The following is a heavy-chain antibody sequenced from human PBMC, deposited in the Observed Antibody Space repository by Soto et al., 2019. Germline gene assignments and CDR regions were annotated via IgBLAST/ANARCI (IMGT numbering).Heavy chain of an antibody. CDR3: ARRDGYNDDAFDI. CDR1: GGSISSSTYY. V-gene: IGHV4-39*01. J-gene: IGHJ3*02. Sequence: TSATLSLTCAVSGGSISSSTYYWGWIRQPPGTGLEWIASISYRGNTYYNPSLKSRITISVDTSKTQFSLRLSSVTAADTAVYYCARRDGYNDDAFDIWGQGTMVTVSS. D-gene: IGHD5-12*01. CDR2: ISYRGNT.